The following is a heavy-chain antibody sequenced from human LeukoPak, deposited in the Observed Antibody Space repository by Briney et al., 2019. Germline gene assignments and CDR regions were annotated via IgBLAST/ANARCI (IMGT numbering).Heavy chain of an antibody. D-gene: IGHD6-19*01. J-gene: IGHJ5*02. CDR1: RYTFTGYY. Sequence: ASVKVSCKASRYTFTGYYMHWVRQAPGQELEWMGWINPNSGDTNYAQKFQGRVTMTRDTSITTVYMELSRLRSDDTAVYFCASGWSITGWYNNWFDPWGQGTLVTVSS. V-gene: IGHV1-2*02. CDR2: INPNSGDT. CDR3: ASGWSITGWYNNWFDP.